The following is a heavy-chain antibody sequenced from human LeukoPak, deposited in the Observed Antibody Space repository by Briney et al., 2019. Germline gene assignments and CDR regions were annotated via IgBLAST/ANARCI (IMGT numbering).Heavy chain of an antibody. D-gene: IGHD2/OR15-2a*01. CDR1: GFTLEVYG. CDR3: AKSRTTAGYYFDY. J-gene: IGHJ4*02. Sequence: GGCLSLSRAASGFTLEVYGMSWVRDAPGKGLEWGSGINWSGGSTGYADSVKGRFTISRDNSKNTLYLQMKILRAEDTALYYCAKSRTTAGYYFDYWGQGTLVTVSS. V-gene: IGHV3-20*04. CDR2: INWSGGST.